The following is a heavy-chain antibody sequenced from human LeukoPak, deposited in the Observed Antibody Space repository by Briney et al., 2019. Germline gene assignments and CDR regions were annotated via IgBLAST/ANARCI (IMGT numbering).Heavy chain of an antibody. CDR2: IKQDGSEK. CDR1: GFTFSSYW. CDR3: ARRYYDILTGYYALDV. Sequence: GGSLRLSCAASGFTFSSYWMSWVRQAPGKGLEWVANIKQDGSEKYYVDSVKGRFTISRDNAKNSLYLQMNSLRAEDTAVYYCARRYYDILTGYYALDVWGKGTTVTVSS. D-gene: IGHD3-9*01. J-gene: IGHJ6*04. V-gene: IGHV3-7*01.